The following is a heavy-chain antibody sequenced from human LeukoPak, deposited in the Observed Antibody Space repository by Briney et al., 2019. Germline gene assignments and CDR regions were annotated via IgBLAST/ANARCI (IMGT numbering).Heavy chain of an antibody. CDR1: RYTFTGNY. V-gene: IGHV1-2*02. J-gene: IGHJ2*01. CDR2: NNPNSGGT. CDR3: ARDWEGLGEYWYFDL. D-gene: IGHD1-26*01. Sequence: ASVKVSCQASRYTFTGNYIHWVRQAPGQGLEWMGWNNPNSGGTNYAQKFQGRVTMTRDTSISTAYMELSRLRSDDTAVYYCARDWEGLGEYWYFDLWGRGTLVTVSS.